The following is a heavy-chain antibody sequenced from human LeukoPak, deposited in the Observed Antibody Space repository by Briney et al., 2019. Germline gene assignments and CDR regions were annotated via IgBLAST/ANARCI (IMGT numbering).Heavy chain of an antibody. CDR1: GGSISSGGYY. D-gene: IGHD3-9*01. CDR3: ARDTVLRYFDWWGIGAFDY. Sequence: SETLSLTCTVSGGSISSGGYYWSWIRQHPGKGLEWIGYIYYSGSTYYNPSLKSRVTISVDTSKNQFSLKLSSVTAADTAVYYCARDTVLRYFDWWGIGAFDYWGQGTLVTVSS. V-gene: IGHV4-31*03. J-gene: IGHJ4*02. CDR2: IYYSGST.